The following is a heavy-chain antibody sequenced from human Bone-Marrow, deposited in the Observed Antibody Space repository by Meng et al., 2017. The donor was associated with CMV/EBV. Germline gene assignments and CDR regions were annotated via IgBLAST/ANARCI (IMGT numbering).Heavy chain of an antibody. CDR3: ARGGLVRGVVLPKWFGP. Sequence: GGSLRLSCKGSGYNFASYWIAWMRQRPGQGLEWVGIIYPGDSKTNYSPSLQGRVTITADKSTKIAYLQWNSLTTSDTAVYYCARGGLVRGVVLPKWFGPWGHGTLVTVSS. CDR1: GYNFASYW. CDR2: IYPGDSKT. D-gene: IGHD3-10*01. J-gene: IGHJ5*02. V-gene: IGHV5-51*01.